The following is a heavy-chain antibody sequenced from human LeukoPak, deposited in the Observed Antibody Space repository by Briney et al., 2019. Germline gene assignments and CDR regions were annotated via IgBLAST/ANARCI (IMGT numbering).Heavy chain of an antibody. CDR3: ARDFEYSSTRTLYYGMDV. CDR2: ISSSSSYI. Sequence: GGSLRLSCAASGFTFSSYWMNWVRQAPGKGLEWVSSISSSSSYIYYADSVKGRFTISRDNAKNSLYLQMNSLRAEDTAVYYCARDFEYSSTRTLYYGMDVWGQGTTVTVSS. V-gene: IGHV3-21*01. J-gene: IGHJ6*02. D-gene: IGHD2-2*01. CDR1: GFTFSSYW.